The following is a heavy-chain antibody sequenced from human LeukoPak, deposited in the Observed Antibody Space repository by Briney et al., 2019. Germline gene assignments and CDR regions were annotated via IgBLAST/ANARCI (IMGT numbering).Heavy chain of an antibody. Sequence: GGSLRLSCAASGFPFSSYWMAWVRQAPGKGLEWVASIKQDGGETFYVDSVKGRFTISRDNAKNSLYLQMNSLRAEDTAVYYCTREGNGDYYGSGSYFGWFDPWGQGTLVTVSS. CDR3: TREGNGDYYGSGSYFGWFDP. CDR2: IKQDGGET. V-gene: IGHV3-7*01. J-gene: IGHJ5*02. CDR1: GFPFSSYW. D-gene: IGHD3-10*01.